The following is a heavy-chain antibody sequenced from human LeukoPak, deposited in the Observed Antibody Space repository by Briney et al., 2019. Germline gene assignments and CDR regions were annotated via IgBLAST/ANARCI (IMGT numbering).Heavy chain of an antibody. Sequence: PSQTLSLTCAVSGGAISSGGYSWSWIRQPPGKGLEWIGYIYHSGSTYYNPSLKSRVTISVDTSKNQFSLKLSSVTAADTAVYYCAREERYYDSSGYLYYYGMDVWGQGTTVTVSS. CDR3: AREERYYDSSGYLYYYGMDV. CDR2: IYHSGST. CDR1: GGAISSGGYS. V-gene: IGHV4-30-2*01. D-gene: IGHD3-22*01. J-gene: IGHJ6*02.